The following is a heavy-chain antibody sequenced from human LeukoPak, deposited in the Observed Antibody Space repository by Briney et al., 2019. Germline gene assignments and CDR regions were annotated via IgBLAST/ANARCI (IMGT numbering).Heavy chain of an antibody. J-gene: IGHJ4*02. D-gene: IGHD5-12*01. V-gene: IGHV3-9*01. CDR3: AKAADMVATILVPEYYFDY. CDR2: ISWNSGSI. CDR1: GFTFDDYA. Sequence: GGSLRLSCAASGFTFDDYAMHWVRQAPGKGLEWVSSISWNSGSIGYADSVKGRFTISRDNAKNSLYLQMNSLRAEDTALYYCAKAADMVATILVPEYYFDYWGQGTLVTVSS.